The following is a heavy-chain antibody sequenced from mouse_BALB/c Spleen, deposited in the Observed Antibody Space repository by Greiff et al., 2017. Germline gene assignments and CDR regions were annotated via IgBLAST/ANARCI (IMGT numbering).Heavy chain of an antibody. Sequence: VQLQQSGAELVRPGASVTLSCKASGYTFTDYEMHWVKQTPVHGLEWIGAIDPETGGTAYNQKFKGKATLTADKSSSTAYMELRSLTSEDSAVYYCTTRYFDYWGQGTTLTVSS. CDR3: TTRYFDY. CDR1: GYTFTDYE. CDR2: IDPETGGT. V-gene: IGHV1-15*01. J-gene: IGHJ2*01.